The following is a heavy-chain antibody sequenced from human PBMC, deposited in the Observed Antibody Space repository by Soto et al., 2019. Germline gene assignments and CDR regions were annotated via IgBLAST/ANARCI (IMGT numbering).Heavy chain of an antibody. Sequence: EVQLVESEGGLVQRGGSLRLSCAASGFTFNYYWMHWVRQAPGQGLVWLSHIHSGGSSTTYADSVKGRFTISRDNDKNTLYLQMNRLRAEDTAVYYCARGDNGGFDLWGRGTTVTVSS. D-gene: IGHD2-8*01. J-gene: IGHJ3*01. CDR1: GFTFNYYW. CDR3: ARGDNGGFDL. CDR2: IHSGGSST. V-gene: IGHV3-74*01.